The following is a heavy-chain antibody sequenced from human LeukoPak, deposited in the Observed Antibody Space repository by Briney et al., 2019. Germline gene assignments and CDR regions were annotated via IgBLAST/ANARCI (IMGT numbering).Heavy chain of an antibody. CDR3: ARQSRYFHREGYQYGMDV. Sequence: PSETLSLTCTVSGASITSSTYYWGWFRQPSGKGLEWIGIIDYSGSSYSSPSIKSRVAISVDTSKNQFSLKLSSVTAADTAVYYCARQSRYFHREGYQYGMDVWGQGTTVTVSS. D-gene: IGHD3-9*01. V-gene: IGHV4-39*01. CDR1: GASITSSTYY. CDR2: IDYSGSS. J-gene: IGHJ6*02.